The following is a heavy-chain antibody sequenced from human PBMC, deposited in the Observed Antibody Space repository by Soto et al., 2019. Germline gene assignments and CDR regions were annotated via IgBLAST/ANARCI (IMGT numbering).Heavy chain of an antibody. V-gene: IGHV4-59*01. CDR1: SDSISRYY. CDR2: VHYSGST. D-gene: IGHD3-22*01. Sequence: QVQLQESGPGLVKPSETLSLTCTVSSDSISRYYWSWIRQPPGKGLEWIGYVHYSGSTSYNPSLKGRVTISVETSKNHFSLNLRSVTAADAAVYYCARERPYYGFDYWGHGTLVTFAS. CDR3: ARERPYYGFDY. J-gene: IGHJ4*01.